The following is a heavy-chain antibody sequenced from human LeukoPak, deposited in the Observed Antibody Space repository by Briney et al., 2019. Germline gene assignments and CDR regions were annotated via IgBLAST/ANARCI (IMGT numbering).Heavy chain of an antibody. J-gene: IGHJ5*02. CDR1: GFTFSTFA. V-gene: IGHV3-21*01. Sequence: PGGSLRLSCAASGFTFSTFAMNWVRQAPGKGLEWVSSISSSSSYIYYADSVKGRFTISRDNAKNSLYLQMNSLRAEDTAVYYCARGGIKRAESYYPHWFAPWDQGTLVT. CDR2: ISSSSSYI. CDR3: ARGGIKRAESYYPHWFAP. D-gene: IGHD1-26*01.